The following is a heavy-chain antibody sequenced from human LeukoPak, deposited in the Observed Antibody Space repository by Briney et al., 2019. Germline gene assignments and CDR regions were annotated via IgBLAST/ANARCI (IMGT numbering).Heavy chain of an antibody. Sequence: ASVKVSCKTSGYTFTSHGISWVRQAPGQGLEWMGWISAYNGNTNYAQKSQGRVSMTTDTSTTTGYMELRSLRSDDTAVYYCARLAVAGERPDYWGQGTLVTVSS. CDR2: ISAYNGNT. D-gene: IGHD6-19*01. V-gene: IGHV1-18*01. J-gene: IGHJ4*02. CDR3: ARLAVAGERPDY. CDR1: GYTFTSHG.